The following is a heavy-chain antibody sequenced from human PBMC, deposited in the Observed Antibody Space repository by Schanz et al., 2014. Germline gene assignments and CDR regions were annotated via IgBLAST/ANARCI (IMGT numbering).Heavy chain of an antibody. J-gene: IGHJ3*02. D-gene: IGHD3-10*01. Sequence: VQLVESGGGVVQPGRSLRLSCAASGFTFSSYGMHWVRQAPGKGLEWVSYIGNGGVTIYYADSVKGRFTISRDNSKNSLYLQMNSLRAEDTAVYYCAKGRFGELSAFDIWGQGTMVTVSS. V-gene: IGHV3-48*04. CDR1: GFTFSSYG. CDR3: AKGRFGELSAFDI. CDR2: IGNGGVTI.